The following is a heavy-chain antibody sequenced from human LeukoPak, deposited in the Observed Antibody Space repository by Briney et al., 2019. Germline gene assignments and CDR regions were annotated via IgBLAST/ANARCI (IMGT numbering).Heavy chain of an antibody. CDR2: IIPIFGTA. D-gene: IGHD3-22*01. V-gene: IGHV1-69*05. J-gene: IGHJ3*02. CDR3: ARDQDFYGSSGYGAFDI. Sequence: SVKVSCKASGGTFSSYAISWVRQAPGQGLEWMGRIIPIFGTANYAQKFQGRVTITTDESTSTAYMELSSLRSEDTAVYYCARDQDFYGSSGYGAFDIWGQGTMVTVSS. CDR1: GGTFSSYA.